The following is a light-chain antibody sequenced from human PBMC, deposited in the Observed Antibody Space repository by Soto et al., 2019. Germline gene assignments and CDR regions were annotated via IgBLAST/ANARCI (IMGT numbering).Light chain of an antibody. CDR1: QSLVHSDGNTH. V-gene: IGKV2-30*02. CDR2: KVS. CDR3: MQGTHWPYT. J-gene: IGKJ2*01. Sequence: DVVMTQSPLSLPVTLGQPASISCRSTQSLVHSDGNTHLNWFQQRPGQSPRRLICKVSNRDSGVPDRFSGSASGTDFTLKISRVEAVDVGVYYCMQGTHWPYTFGQGTKLEIK.